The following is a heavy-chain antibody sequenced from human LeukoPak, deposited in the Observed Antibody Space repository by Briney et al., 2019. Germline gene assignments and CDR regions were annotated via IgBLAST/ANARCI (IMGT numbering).Heavy chain of an antibody. CDR3: ARGRGAYYYYAMDV. V-gene: IGHV3-30*03. CDR2: ISYDGSNK. Sequence: PGRSLRLSCAASGFIFSKCGMHWVRQAPGKGLEWVAVISYDGSNKNYADSVKGRFTISRDNSENTLYLQMNSLRVEDTAVYYCARGRGAYYYYAMDVWGRGTTVTVS. J-gene: IGHJ6*02. CDR1: GFIFSKCG. D-gene: IGHD3-16*01.